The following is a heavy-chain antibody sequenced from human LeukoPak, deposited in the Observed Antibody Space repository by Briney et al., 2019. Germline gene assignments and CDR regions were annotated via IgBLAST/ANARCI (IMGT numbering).Heavy chain of an antibody. CDR2: ISHDGGTK. Sequence: PGGSLRLSCAASGFSFSNFAIHWVRQAPGKGLEWLAVISHDGGTKHYADSVKGRCTISRDNSNNSLSLQMNSLSAEDTAVYYCARARGRWHLLPLDFWGQGTLVTVSS. CDR3: ARARGRWHLLPLDF. V-gene: IGHV3-30*04. D-gene: IGHD1-26*01. CDR1: GFSFSNFA. J-gene: IGHJ4*02.